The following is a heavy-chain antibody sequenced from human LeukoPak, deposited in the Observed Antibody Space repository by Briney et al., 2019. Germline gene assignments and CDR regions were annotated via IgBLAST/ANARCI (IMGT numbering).Heavy chain of an antibody. CDR1: GGSISSYY. CDR2: ISYSGSC. CDR3: AKHEYGDLKDFDY. J-gene: IGHJ4*02. V-gene: IGHV4-59*08. D-gene: IGHD4-17*01. Sequence: SETLSLTRTVSGGSISSYYWSWIRQPPGKGLEWIGYISYSGSCNYNPSLKSRVSISVDTSKNQFSLKLNSVTAADTAVYYCAKHEYGDLKDFDYWGQGTLVTVSS.